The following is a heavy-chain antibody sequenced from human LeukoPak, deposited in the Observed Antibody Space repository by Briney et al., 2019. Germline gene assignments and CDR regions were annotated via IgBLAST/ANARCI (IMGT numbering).Heavy chain of an antibody. D-gene: IGHD4-17*01. CDR2: INSDGSST. CDR3: ARVGDYYGDYVRFDY. CDR1: GFTFSSYW. Sequence: GGSLRLSCAASGFTFSSYWMHWVRQAPGKGLVWFSRINSDGSSTTYADSVKGRFHISRDNAKNSLYLQMNSLRAEDTAVYYCARVGDYYGDYVRFDYWGQGALVSVSS. V-gene: IGHV3-74*01. J-gene: IGHJ4*02.